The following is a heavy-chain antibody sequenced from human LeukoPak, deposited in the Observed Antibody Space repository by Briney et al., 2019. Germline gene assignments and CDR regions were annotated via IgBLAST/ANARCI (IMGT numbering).Heavy chain of an antibody. Sequence: GGSLRLSCAASGFTFSSYAMSWVRQAPGKGLEWVSAISGSGGSTYYADSVMGRFTISRDNSKNTLYLQMKRLRAEDTAMYFCVRDVGAVRGEVYFDYWGQGTLVTVSS. J-gene: IGHJ4*02. V-gene: IGHV3-23*01. CDR1: GFTFSSYA. CDR3: VRDVGAVRGEVYFDY. CDR2: ISGSGGST. D-gene: IGHD3-10*01.